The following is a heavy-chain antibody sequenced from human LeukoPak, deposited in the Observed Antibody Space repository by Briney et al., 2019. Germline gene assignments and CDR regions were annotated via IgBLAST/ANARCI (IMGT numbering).Heavy chain of an antibody. J-gene: IGHJ4*02. D-gene: IGHD1-14*01. Sequence: KPGGSLRLSCAASGFTFSSYSMNWVRQAPGKGLEWVSSISSSSSYIYYADSVKVRFTISRDNAKNSLYLQMNSLRAEDTAVYYCAREARNRGWDYWGQGTLVTVPS. CDR1: GFTFSSYS. V-gene: IGHV3-21*01. CDR2: ISSSSSYI. CDR3: AREARNRGWDY.